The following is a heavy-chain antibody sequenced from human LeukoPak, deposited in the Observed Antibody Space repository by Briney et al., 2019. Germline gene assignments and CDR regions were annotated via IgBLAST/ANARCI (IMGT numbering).Heavy chain of an antibody. Sequence: PSETLSLTCTVSGGSVSSYYLSWIRQPPGKGLEWIGYIYYSGSTNYSPSLKSRVTIPVDTSKNQFSLKLSSVTAADTAVYYCARGWGYFDSWGQGTLVTVSS. CDR2: IYYSGST. V-gene: IGHV4-59*08. J-gene: IGHJ4*02. CDR1: GGSVSSYY. D-gene: IGHD7-27*01. CDR3: ARGWGYFDS.